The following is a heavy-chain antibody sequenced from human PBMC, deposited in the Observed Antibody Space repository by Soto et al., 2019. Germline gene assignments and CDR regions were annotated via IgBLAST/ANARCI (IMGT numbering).Heavy chain of an antibody. J-gene: IGHJ5*02. CDR1: GDSISSINNY. CDR2: ISYSGTT. V-gene: IGHV4-30-4*01. CDR3: ARGRGYSYGLDP. D-gene: IGHD5-18*01. Sequence: SETLSLTCTVSGDSISSINNYWSWIRQPPGEDLEWIGFISYSGTTSYSPSLKSRVAISLDTSKNQFSLSLNFVTAADTAVYYCARGRGYSYGLDPWGQGSLVTVSS.